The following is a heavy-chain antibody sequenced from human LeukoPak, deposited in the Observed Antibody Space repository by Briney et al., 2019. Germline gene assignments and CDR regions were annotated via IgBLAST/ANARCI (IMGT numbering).Heavy chain of an antibody. D-gene: IGHD3-22*01. J-gene: IGHJ6*02. Sequence: SVTVSCTASGYTFTSYGISWVRQAPGQGLEWMGGIIPIFGTANYAQKFQGRVTITADESTSTAYMELSSLRSEDTAVYYCARSWYYDSSGLDYYYGMDVWGQGTTVTVSS. V-gene: IGHV1-69*13. CDR1: GYTFTSYG. CDR2: IIPIFGTA. CDR3: ARSWYYDSSGLDYYYGMDV.